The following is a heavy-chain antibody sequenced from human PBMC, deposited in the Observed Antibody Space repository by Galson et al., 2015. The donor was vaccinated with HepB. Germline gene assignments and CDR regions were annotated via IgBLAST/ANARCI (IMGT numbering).Heavy chain of an antibody. CDR3: ARSQGIVGANIYYMDV. Sequence: SVKVSCKASGYTFTSFAVHWVRQAPGQRLEWLGWIDAGNGNTKYSQKFQGTVTITRDTSASTAYMELSSLRSEDTAVYYCARSQGIVGANIYYMDVWGKGTTVTVSS. CDR2: IDAGNGNT. CDR1: GYTFTSFA. V-gene: IGHV1-3*01. J-gene: IGHJ6*03. D-gene: IGHD1-26*01.